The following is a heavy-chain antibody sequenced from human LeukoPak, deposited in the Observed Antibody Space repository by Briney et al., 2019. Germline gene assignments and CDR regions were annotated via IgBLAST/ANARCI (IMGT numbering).Heavy chain of an antibody. D-gene: IGHD5-18*01. CDR2: MNPNSGNT. V-gene: IGHV1-8*01. Sequence: GASVKVSCKASGYTFTSYDIHWVRQATGQGLEWMGWMNPNSGNTGYAQKFQGRVTMTRNTSISTAYMELSSLRSEDTAVYYCAREWDTAMVSNYYGMDVWGQGTTVTVSS. CDR1: GYTFTSYD. J-gene: IGHJ6*02. CDR3: AREWDTAMVSNYYGMDV.